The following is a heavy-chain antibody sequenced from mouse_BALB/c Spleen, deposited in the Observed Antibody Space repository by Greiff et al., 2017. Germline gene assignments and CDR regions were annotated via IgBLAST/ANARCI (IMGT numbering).Heavy chain of an antibody. CDR3: NAATTDLFDD. D-gene: IGHD1-1*01. CDR1: GFNIKDYY. CDR2: IDPENGDT. J-gene: IGHJ2*01. Sequence: VQLQQSGAELVRSGASVKLSCTASGFNIKDYYMHWVKQRPEQGLEWIGWIDPENGDTEYAPKFQGKATMTADTSSNTAYLQLSSLTSEDTAVYYCNAATTDLFDDWGQGTTLTVAS. V-gene: IGHV14-4*02.